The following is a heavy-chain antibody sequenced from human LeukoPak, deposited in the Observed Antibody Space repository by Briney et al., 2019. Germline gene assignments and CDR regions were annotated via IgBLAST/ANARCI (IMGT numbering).Heavy chain of an antibody. V-gene: IGHV3-48*04. CDR3: ASGYDFWSGKNAFDI. Sequence: PGGTLRLSCAASGFTFSSYGMSWVRQAPGKGLEWVSYISSSGSTIYYADSVRGRFTISRDNAKNSLYLQMNSLRAEDTAVYYCASGYDFWSGKNAFDIWGQGTMVTVSS. J-gene: IGHJ3*02. CDR2: ISSSGSTI. CDR1: GFTFSSYG. D-gene: IGHD3-3*01.